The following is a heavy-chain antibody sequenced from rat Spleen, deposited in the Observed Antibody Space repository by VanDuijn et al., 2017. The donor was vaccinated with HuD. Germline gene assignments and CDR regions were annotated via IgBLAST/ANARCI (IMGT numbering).Heavy chain of an antibody. CDR1: GFSFSDYG. J-gene: IGHJ2*01. CDR3: ARGGSLLRIINNYPDY. CDR2: INYDGSST. V-gene: IGHV5-29*01. D-gene: IGHD1-6*01. Sequence: EVQLVESGGGLVQPGRSLDLSCAASGFSFSDYGMAWVRQAQAKGLEWVASINYDGSSTYYRDSVKGRFTISRYNAKSTLFLQMDSLRSEDTATYYCARGGSLLRIINNYPDYWGQGVMVTVSS.